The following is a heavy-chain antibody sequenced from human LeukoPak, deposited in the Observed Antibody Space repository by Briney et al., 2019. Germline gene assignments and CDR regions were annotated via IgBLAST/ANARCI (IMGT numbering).Heavy chain of an antibody. V-gene: IGHV4-4*02. D-gene: IGHD2-8*02. CDR3: ARFALVFWYFDL. J-gene: IGHJ2*01. Sequence: SGTLSLTCALSGASISSNNWWSWVRQPPGKGLDWIGEIYHSGNTNYNPSLKSRVTISVDKSNNQFSLKLKSVTAADTAMYYCARFALVFWYFDLWGRGTLVTVSS. CDR1: GASISSNNW. CDR2: IYHSGNT.